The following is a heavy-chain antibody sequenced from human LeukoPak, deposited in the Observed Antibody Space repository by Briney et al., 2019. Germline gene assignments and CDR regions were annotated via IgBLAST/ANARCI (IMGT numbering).Heavy chain of an antibody. D-gene: IGHD4-23*01. CDR3: ARDLGNYGGNLDY. V-gene: IGHV3-7*01. Sequence: PGGSLRLSCAASGFTFSSYWMSWVGQAPGTGLEWVGNIKQDVSEKYYVDSVKGRFTISRDNAKNSLYLQMNSLRAEDTAVYCCARDLGNYGGNLDYWGQGTLVTVSS. CDR1: GFTFSSYW. CDR2: IKQDVSEK. J-gene: IGHJ4*02.